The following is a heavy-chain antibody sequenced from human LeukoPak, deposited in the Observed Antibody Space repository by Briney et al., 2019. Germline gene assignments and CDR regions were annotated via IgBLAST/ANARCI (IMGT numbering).Heavy chain of an antibody. J-gene: IGHJ4*02. CDR1: GCSISSSSYY. V-gene: IGHV4-39*07. Sequence: SETLSLTCTVSGCSISSSSYYWGWIRQPPGKGLEWIGSIYYSGSTYYNPSLKSRVTISVDTSKNQFSLKLSSVTAADTAVYYCARAGLRGSQPFDYWGQGTLVTVSS. CDR3: ARAGLRGSQPFDY. CDR2: IYYSGST. D-gene: IGHD1-26*01.